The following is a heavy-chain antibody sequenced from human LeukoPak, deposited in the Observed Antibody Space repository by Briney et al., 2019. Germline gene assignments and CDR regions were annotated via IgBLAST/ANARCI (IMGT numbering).Heavy chain of an antibody. CDR1: GGSISSYY. J-gene: IGHJ3*02. V-gene: IGHV4-59*01. D-gene: IGHD6-13*01. Sequence: SETLSLTCTVSGGSISSYYWSWIRQPPGKGLEWIGYIHYSGSTNYNPSLKSRVTISVDTSKNQFSLKLSSVTAADTAVYYCARDHGSGSWYGDAFDIWGQGTMVTVSS. CDR3: ARDHGSGSWYGDAFDI. CDR2: IHYSGST.